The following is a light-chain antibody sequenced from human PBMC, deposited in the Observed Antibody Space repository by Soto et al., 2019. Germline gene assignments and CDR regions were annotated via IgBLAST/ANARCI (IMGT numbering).Light chain of an antibody. CDR1: QGIRND. V-gene: IGKV1-17*01. Sequence: DIEKTQSLFALSASGGDRDTITCRASQGIRNDLGWYQQKPGKAPKRLIYAASTLQSGVPSRFSGSGSGTEFTLTISSLQPEDFATYYCLQHNTSPWTFGQGTKVDIK. CDR2: AAS. J-gene: IGKJ1*01. CDR3: LQHNTSPWT.